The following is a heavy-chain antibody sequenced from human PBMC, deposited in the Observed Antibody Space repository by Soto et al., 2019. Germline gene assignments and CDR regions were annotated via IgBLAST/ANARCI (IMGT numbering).Heavy chain of an antibody. CDR1: GGTFSSYT. CDR3: YVRMLYATFDY. J-gene: IGHJ4*02. Sequence: GASVKVSCKASGGTFSSYTISWVRQAPGQRLEWMGRIIPILGIANYAQKFQGRVTITADKSTSTAYMEMSSLRSEETAVYYCYVRMLYATFDYWGKGTLVTVSS. D-gene: IGHD2-8*01. CDR2: IIPILGIA. V-gene: IGHV1-69*02.